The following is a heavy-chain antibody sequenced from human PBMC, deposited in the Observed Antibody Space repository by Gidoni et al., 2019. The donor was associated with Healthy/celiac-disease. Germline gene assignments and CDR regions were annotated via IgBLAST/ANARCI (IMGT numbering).Heavy chain of an antibody. CDR1: AFTFSSYW. CDR2: IKQDGSEK. CDR3: ARDARYCSGGSCYRWFDP. J-gene: IGHJ5*02. D-gene: IGHD2-15*01. V-gene: IGHV3-7*03. Sequence: EVQLVESGGGLVQPGGSLILSCAASAFTFSSYWMSWVRQAPGKGLEWVANIKQDGSEKYYVDAVKGRFTISRDNSKNSLYLQMNSLRAEDTAVYYCARDARYCSGGSCYRWFDPWGQGTLVTVSS.